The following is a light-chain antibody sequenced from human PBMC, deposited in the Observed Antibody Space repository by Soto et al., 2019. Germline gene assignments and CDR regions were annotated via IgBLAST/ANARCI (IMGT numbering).Light chain of an antibody. J-gene: IGKJ2*01. Sequence: EIVLTQSPGTLSLSPGERATLSCRASQSVSSSYLAWYQQKPGQAPRLLIYGASSRATGIPDRFSGSGSGTDFTLTISRLEPEDFAVYYCQQSGSSPRTFGQGTTLEIK. CDR3: QQSGSSPRT. V-gene: IGKV3-20*01. CDR1: QSVSSSY. CDR2: GAS.